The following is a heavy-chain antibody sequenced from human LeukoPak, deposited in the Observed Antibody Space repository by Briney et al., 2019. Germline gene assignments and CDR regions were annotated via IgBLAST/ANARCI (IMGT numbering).Heavy chain of an antibody. D-gene: IGHD1-1*01. Sequence: SQTLSLTCTVSGGSISSGGYYWSWIRQHPGKGLEWIGYIYYSGSTYYNPSLKSRVTISVDTSKDQFSLKLSSVTAADTAVYYCARYNPTTENWFDPWGQGTLVTVSS. J-gene: IGHJ5*02. CDR1: GGSISSGGYY. V-gene: IGHV4-31*03. CDR3: ARYNPTTENWFDP. CDR2: IYYSGST.